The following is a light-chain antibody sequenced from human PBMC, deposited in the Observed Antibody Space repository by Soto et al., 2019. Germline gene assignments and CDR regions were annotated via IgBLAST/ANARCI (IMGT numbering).Light chain of an antibody. CDR3: QQSNSYPLT. CDR1: QGIGSN. CDR2: GAS. Sequence: IQLTQSPSSLSASGGDRVTITCRASQGIGSNLAWYLQKPGEAPKLLVYGASTLQGGVPSRFSGSGSGTLFTLTLTSLQPEDFATYFWQQSNSYPLTFVGGTKVEIK. V-gene: IGKV1-9*01. J-gene: IGKJ4*01.